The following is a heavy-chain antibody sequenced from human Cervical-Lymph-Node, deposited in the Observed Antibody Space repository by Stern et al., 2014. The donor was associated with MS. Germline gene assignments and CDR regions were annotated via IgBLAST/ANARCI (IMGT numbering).Heavy chain of an antibody. CDR2: IYWDDDK. D-gene: IGHD5-18*01. J-gene: IGHJ3*02. CDR1: GFSLSTSGVG. Sequence: QVTLKESGPTLVKPTQTLTLTCTFSGFSLSTSGVGVGWIRQPPGKALEXLALIYWDDDKRYSPALKSRLTITKDTSKNQVVLTMTNMDPVDTATYYGAHRTAIKDAFDIWGQGTMVTVSS. CDR3: AHRTAIKDAFDI. V-gene: IGHV2-5*02.